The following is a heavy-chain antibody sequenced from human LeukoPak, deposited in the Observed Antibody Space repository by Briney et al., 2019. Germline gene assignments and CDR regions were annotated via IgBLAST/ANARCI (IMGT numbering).Heavy chain of an antibody. CDR3: ARDDYLVDTAAFDI. D-gene: IGHD5-18*01. CDR2: IYTSGST. CDR1: GGSISSYY. V-gene: IGHV4-4*07. Sequence: PSETLSLTCTVSGGSISSYYWSWIRQPAGKGLEWIGRIYTSGSTNYNPSLKSRVTMSVDTSKNQFSLKLSSVTAADTAVYYCARDDYLVDTAAFDIWGQGTMVTVSS. J-gene: IGHJ3*02.